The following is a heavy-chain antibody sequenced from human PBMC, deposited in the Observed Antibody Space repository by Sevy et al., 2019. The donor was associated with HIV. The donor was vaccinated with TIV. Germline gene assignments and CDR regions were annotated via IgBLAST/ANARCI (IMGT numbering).Heavy chain of an antibody. CDR1: GFTFSDYW. J-gene: IGHJ4*02. V-gene: IGHV3-7*01. CDR2: INQDGSQK. Sequence: GGSLRLSCEASGFTFSDYWMTWVRQAPGKGLEWVASINQDGSQKYYVDSVKGRFTISKDNAKNSLYLQMSSLRAEDTAVYYCAREFDGGPDYWGQGTLVTVSS. D-gene: IGHD3-9*01. CDR3: AREFDGGPDY.